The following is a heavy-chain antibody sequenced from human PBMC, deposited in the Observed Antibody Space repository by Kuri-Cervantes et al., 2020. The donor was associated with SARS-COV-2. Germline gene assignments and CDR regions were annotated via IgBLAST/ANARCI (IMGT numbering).Heavy chain of an antibody. Sequence: GGSLRLPCAASGFPFSSYAMSWVRQAPGKGLEWVSAISGSGGSTYYADSVKGRFTIARDNSKNTLYLQINSLGAKDTAVYYCAKDLGGSGWHPVYYWGQGTLVTVSS. J-gene: IGHJ4*02. V-gene: IGHV3-23*01. CDR2: ISGSGGST. CDR3: AKDLGGSGWHPVYY. D-gene: IGHD3-3*01. CDR1: GFPFSSYA.